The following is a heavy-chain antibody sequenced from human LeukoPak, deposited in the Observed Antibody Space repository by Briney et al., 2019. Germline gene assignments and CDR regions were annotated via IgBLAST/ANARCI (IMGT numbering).Heavy chain of an antibody. Sequence: SVKVSCKASGGTFSTYAISWVRQAPGQGLEWMGGIIPIFGTANYAQKFQGRVTITADESTSTAYMELRSLRSDDTAVYYCARGYVVAATGDAFDIWGQGTMVTVSS. J-gene: IGHJ3*02. D-gene: IGHD2-15*01. V-gene: IGHV1-69*13. CDR2: IIPIFGTA. CDR1: GGTFSTYA. CDR3: ARGYVVAATGDAFDI.